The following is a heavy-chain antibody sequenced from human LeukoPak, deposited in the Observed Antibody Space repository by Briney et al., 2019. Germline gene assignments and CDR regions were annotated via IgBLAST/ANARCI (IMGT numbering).Heavy chain of an antibody. V-gene: IGHV3-23*01. D-gene: IGHD1-26*01. J-gene: IGHJ4*02. CDR1: GFTFSSYW. CDR3: ARISGSYWVFDY. Sequence: GGSLRLSCAASGFTFSSYWMSWVRQAPGKGLEWVSTISGSGDDTYYAASVKGRFTVSRDNSNNTLYLQMNSLRVEDTAVYYCARISGSYWVFDYWGQGNLVTVSS. CDR2: ISGSGDDT.